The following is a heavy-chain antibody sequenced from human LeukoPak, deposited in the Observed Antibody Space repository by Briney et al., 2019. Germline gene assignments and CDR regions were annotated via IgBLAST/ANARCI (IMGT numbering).Heavy chain of an antibody. D-gene: IGHD1-26*01. CDR2: ISSSSTSI. V-gene: IGHV3-48*01. Sequence: PGGSLRLSCSASGFTFSSYSMNWGRQAPAKGLERVAYISSSSTSIYYADSVKGRFTISRDKAKNSLYLQMNSLRVEDTAVYYCARDLEWDIQEAPPHDWGEGTLVTVS. J-gene: IGHJ4*02. CDR3: ARDLEWDIQEAPPHD. CDR1: GFTFSSYS.